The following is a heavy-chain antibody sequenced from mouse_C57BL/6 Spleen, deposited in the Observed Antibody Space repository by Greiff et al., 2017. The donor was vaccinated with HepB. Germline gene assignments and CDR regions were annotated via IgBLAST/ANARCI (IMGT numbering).Heavy chain of an antibody. CDR3: ASRFHYYGSSHFDY. Sequence: QVQLQQPGAELVKPGASVKLSCKASGYTFTSYWMHWVKQRPGQGLEWIGMIHPNSGSTNYNEKFKSKATLTVDKSSSTAYMQLSSLTSEDSAVYYCASRFHYYGSSHFDYWGQGTTLTVSS. CDR1: GYTFTSYW. D-gene: IGHD1-1*01. J-gene: IGHJ2*01. V-gene: IGHV1-64*01. CDR2: IHPNSGST.